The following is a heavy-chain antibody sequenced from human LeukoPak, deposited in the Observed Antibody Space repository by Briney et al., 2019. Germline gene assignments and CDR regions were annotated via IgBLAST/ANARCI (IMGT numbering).Heavy chain of an antibody. D-gene: IGHD6-6*01. CDR1: GYGFTSDW. J-gene: IGHJ4*02. CDR2: IYPGHSDS. V-gene: IGHV5-51*01. Sequence: LEISWKGSGYGFTSDWSGWGRQMPGKGLEWMAIIYPGHSDSRYSPSFQRQVPLSADTSISTAYLQWSSLKASDPALYYCAGGAARRPFAYWGQGTLVTVSS. CDR3: AGGAARRPFAY.